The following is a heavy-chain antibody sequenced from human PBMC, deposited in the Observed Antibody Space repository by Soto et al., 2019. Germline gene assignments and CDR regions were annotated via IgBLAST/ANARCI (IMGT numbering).Heavy chain of an antibody. V-gene: IGHV3-9*01. Sequence: EVQLVESGGGLVEPGRSLKLSCAASGFTYDYYAMHWVRQAPGKGLELVSGISWTSGDIAYADSVKCRFTISRDNAKNYPYLQLNSLRTEDTAFYYCAKTCWDPTATSSFYSYFDSWGQGVLVIVSS. CDR1: GFTYDYYA. CDR2: ISWTSGDI. J-gene: IGHJ4*02. CDR3: AKTCWDPTATSSFYSYFDS. D-gene: IGHD6-25*01.